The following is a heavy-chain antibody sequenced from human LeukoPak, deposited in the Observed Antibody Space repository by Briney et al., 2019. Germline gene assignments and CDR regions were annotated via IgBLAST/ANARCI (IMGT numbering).Heavy chain of an antibody. CDR3: ARTMVRGVRDAFDV. D-gene: IGHD3-10*01. J-gene: IGHJ3*01. CDR1: GLTFSRES. V-gene: IGHV3-21*01. CDR2: FVSGGSHT. Sequence: PGGSQRLSCRGSGLTFSRESMNSVRQARGKGLEWVSSFVSGGSHTYYADSVKGRFTMSRDNAENSLYLQMNNLRGEDTAVYYCARTMVRGVRDAFDVWGQGTLVAVS.